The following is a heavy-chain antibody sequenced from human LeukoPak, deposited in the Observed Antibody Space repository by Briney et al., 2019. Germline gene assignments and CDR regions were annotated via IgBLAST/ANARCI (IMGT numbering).Heavy chain of an antibody. CDR1: GFTFSSYG. J-gene: IGHJ6*03. D-gene: IGHD6-6*01. CDR2: ISYDGGNK. V-gene: IGHV3-30*18. Sequence: GGSLRLSCAASGFTFSSYGMHWVRQAPGKGLEWVAVISYDGGNKYYADSVKGRFTISRDNSKNTLYLQMNSLRAEDTAVYYCAKDPGIAARPGSLHYWYMDVWGKGTTVTVPS. CDR3: AKDPGIAARPGSLHYWYMDV.